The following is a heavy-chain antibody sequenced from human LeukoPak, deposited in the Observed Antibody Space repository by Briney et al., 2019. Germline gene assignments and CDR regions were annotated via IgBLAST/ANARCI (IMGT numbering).Heavy chain of an antibody. D-gene: IGHD2-2*03. CDR2: ISGSGGST. CDR1: GFTFSSYA. V-gene: IGHV3-23*01. J-gene: IGHJ4*02. CDR3: AKVDIVVGPAATRFDY. Sequence: PGGSLRLSCAASGFTFSSYAMSWVRQAPGKGLEWVSAISGSGGSTYYADSVKGRFTISRDNSKNTLYLQMNSLRAEDTAVYYCAKVDIVVGPAATRFDYWGQGTLVTVSS.